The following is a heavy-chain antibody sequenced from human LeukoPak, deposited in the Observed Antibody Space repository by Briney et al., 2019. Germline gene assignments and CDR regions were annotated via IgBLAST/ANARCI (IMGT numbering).Heavy chain of an antibody. V-gene: IGHV3-23*01. CDR2: ISGSGGST. D-gene: IGHD3-3*01. CDR1: GFTFSSYA. Sequence: PGGSLRLSCAASGFTFSSYAMSWVRQAPGKGLEWVSAISGSGGSTYYADSVKGRFTISRGNSKNTLYLQMNSLRAEDTAVYYCAKSRITIFGVVTLDAFDIWGQGTMVTVSS. CDR3: AKSRITIFGVVTLDAFDI. J-gene: IGHJ3*02.